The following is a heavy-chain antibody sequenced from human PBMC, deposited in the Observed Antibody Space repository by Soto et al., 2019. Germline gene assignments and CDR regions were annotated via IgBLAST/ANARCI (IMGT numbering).Heavy chain of an antibody. D-gene: IGHD3-16*01. J-gene: IGHJ1*01. CDR3: ARGLYYDYICGSSSHDD. Sequence: PGGSLRLSCAASGFSFSSCWMNWVRQAPGEGLVWVARINRDGSTTSYADSVKGRFIISRDNAKNTLHLQMNSLRAEDTAVYYCARGLYYDYICGSSSHDDWGQGTLVTVSS. CDR2: INRDGSTT. CDR1: GFSFSSCW. V-gene: IGHV3-74*03.